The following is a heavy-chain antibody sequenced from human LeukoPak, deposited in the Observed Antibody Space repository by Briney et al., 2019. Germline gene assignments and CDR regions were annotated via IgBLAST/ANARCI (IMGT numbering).Heavy chain of an antibody. D-gene: IGHD1-1*01. J-gene: IGHJ5*02. V-gene: IGHV3-23*01. CDR1: GFTFSTYA. Sequence: TGGSLRLSCAASGFTFSTYAMSWVRQAPGKGLKWVSAVGLSGSVTYYADSVKGRFTISRDNSKNTLYLQMNTLRAEDTAVYYCARQMGNWNDGRWFDPWGQGTLVTVSS. CDR3: ARQMGNWNDGRWFDP. CDR2: VGLSGSVT.